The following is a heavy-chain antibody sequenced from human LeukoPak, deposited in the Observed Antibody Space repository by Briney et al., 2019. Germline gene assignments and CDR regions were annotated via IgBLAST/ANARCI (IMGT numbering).Heavy chain of an antibody. V-gene: IGHV1-2*06. Sequence: ASEKVSCKAAGYNFPAYFMHWVRQAPGQGLEWMGRINPNGGDTNYAQKFQGRVTMASDTSISTAYMELNSLMSDDTAVYYCVRVGFTTSWSNFDYWGQGTLVTVSS. D-gene: IGHD2-2*01. J-gene: IGHJ4*02. CDR3: VRVGFTTSWSNFDY. CDR1: GYNFPAYF. CDR2: INPNGGDT.